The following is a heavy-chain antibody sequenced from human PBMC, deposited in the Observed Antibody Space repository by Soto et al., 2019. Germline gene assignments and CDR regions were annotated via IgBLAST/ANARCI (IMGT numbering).Heavy chain of an antibody. CDR3: ARVSDY. CDR2: INHSGSA. CDR1: GGSFIDYS. Sequence: QGLLQQWGAGRLKPSETLSLTCAGYGGSFIDYSCGLIRQAPGTGLEWIGEINHSGSANYTPSLKSRVTISVDTSNSQFSLKLYSVTAADAAVYYCARVSDYWSQGTLGTVS. J-gene: IGHJ4*02. V-gene: IGHV4-34*01.